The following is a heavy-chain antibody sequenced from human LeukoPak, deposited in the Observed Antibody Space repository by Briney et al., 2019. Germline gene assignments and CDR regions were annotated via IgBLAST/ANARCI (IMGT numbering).Heavy chain of an antibody. J-gene: IGHJ4*02. V-gene: IGHV3-11*05. CDR2: FRCNSKHT. D-gene: IGHD6-19*01. Sequence: PGGSLRLSCAVPGFTFSDHYISWIRQAPGKGLEWVSYFRCNSKHTNYAESVKDRFTIPRDNAKNSLYLQMNSLRAEDTAVYYCARESHDEVAGWPQMDYWGRGTLVTVSS. CDR3: ARESHDEVAGWPQMDY. CDR1: GFTFSDHY.